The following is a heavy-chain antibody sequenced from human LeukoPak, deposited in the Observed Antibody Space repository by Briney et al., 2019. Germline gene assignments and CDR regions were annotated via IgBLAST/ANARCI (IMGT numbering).Heavy chain of an antibody. Sequence: PSETLSLTCAVWGGSFSGYYWSWIRQPPGKGLEWIGEINHSGSTNYNPSLKSRVTISVDTSKNQFSLKLSSVTAADTAVYYCARLPDTAMVDGLDYWGQGTLVTVSS. CDR1: GGSFSGYY. D-gene: IGHD5-18*01. CDR2: INHSGST. V-gene: IGHV4-34*01. J-gene: IGHJ4*02. CDR3: ARLPDTAMVDGLDY.